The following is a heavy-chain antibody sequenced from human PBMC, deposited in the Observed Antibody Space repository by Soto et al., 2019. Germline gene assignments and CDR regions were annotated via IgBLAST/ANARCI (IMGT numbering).Heavy chain of an antibody. CDR1: GFTFSSYG. V-gene: IGHV3-33*01. D-gene: IGHD2-15*01. J-gene: IGHJ6*02. CDR2: IWYDGSNK. Sequence: QVQLVESGGGVVQPGRSLRLSCAASGFTFSSYGMHWVRQAPGKGLEWVAVIWYDGSNKYYADSVKGRFTISRDNSKKTLYLQMNSLRAEDTAVYYCARENLGYCCGGSCSHYYGMDVWGQGTTVTVSS. CDR3: ARENLGYCCGGSCSHYYGMDV.